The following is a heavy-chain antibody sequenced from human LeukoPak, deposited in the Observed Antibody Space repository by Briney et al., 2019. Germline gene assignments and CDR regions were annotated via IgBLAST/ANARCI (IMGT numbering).Heavy chain of an antibody. CDR3: ARYSSGWYRQAVQDQYFDY. D-gene: IGHD6-19*01. CDR2: IIPIFGTA. Sequence: ASVKVSCKASGGTFSSYAISWVRQAPGQGLEWMGGIIPIFGTANYAQKFQGRVTITADKSTSTAYMELSSLRSEDTAVYYCARYSSGWYRQAVQDQYFDYWGQGTLVTVSS. V-gene: IGHV1-69*06. J-gene: IGHJ4*02. CDR1: GGTFSSYA.